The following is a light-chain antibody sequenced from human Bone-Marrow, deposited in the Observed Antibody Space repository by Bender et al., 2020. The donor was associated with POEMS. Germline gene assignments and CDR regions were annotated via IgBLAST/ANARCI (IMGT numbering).Light chain of an antibody. CDR1: ASNREPTP. V-gene: IGLV1-44*01. Sequence: QSVLTQPPSASATPGQRVTISCSRSASNREPTPINSYQPLPGTAPTLIISNSDQRPPGVPDRFSGSMSGTSASLAISGLHSEDEADYYCVAWDDTLNGWVFGGGTKLTVL. CDR2: NSD. J-gene: IGLJ2*01. CDR3: VAWDDTLNGWV.